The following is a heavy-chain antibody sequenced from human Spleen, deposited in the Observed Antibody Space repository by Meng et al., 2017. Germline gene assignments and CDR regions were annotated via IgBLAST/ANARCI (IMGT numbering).Heavy chain of an antibody. V-gene: IGHV3-38-3*01. Sequence: GESLKISCAASGFTVTSNEMSWVRQAPGKGLEWVSSICGDSTYYADSGKGRVTVSRDNSKNTLYLQMNSLRAEDTAVYYCARDEGDSSSPEYFQHWGQGTRVTVSS. CDR3: ARDEGDSSSPEYFQH. D-gene: IGHD6-13*01. CDR1: GFTVTSNE. J-gene: IGHJ1*01. CDR2: ICGDST.